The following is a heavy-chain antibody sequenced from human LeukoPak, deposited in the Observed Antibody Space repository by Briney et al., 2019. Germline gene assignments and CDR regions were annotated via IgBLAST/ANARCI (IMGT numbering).Heavy chain of an antibody. CDR2: ISAYTGDT. Sequence: AASVKVSCKASGYSFTSYGFSWVRQTPGQGLEWMGWISAYTGDTKNAQKVQGRVTMTTDTSTSTAYMELRSLRSDDTAVYYCARDWVRNTSPENYGMDVWGQGTTVTVSS. D-gene: IGHD1-14*01. CDR1: GYSFTSYG. V-gene: IGHV1-18*01. J-gene: IGHJ6*02. CDR3: ARDWVRNTSPENYGMDV.